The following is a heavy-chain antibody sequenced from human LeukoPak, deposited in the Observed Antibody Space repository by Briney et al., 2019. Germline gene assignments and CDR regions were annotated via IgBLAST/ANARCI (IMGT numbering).Heavy chain of an antibody. CDR2: IIPIFGTA. V-gene: IGHV1-69*06. D-gene: IGHD3-10*01. CDR1: GAPFSSYA. CDR3: ATVIPPYYYGSGRNFDY. J-gene: IGHJ4*02. Sequence: SVKLSCKASGAPFSSYAISWLRQAPGQGLEWMGGIIPIFGTANYEPKFPGRGTMTEDTSTDTTYIELSSLRSEDTAVYYCATVIPPYYYGSGRNFDYWGQGTLVTVSS.